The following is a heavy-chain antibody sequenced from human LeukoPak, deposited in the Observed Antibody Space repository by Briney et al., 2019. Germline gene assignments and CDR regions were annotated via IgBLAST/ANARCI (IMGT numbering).Heavy chain of an antibody. CDR3: ARDLKLPQYNWNDDEGAGVDY. CDR1: GYTFTGYY. CDR2: INPSGGST. D-gene: IGHD1-1*01. Sequence: ASVKVSCKASGYTFTGYYMHWVRQAPGQGLEWVGIINPSGGSTSYAQKFQGRVTMTRDTSTSTVYMELSSLRSEDTAVYYCARDLKLPQYNWNDDEGAGVDYWGQGTLVTVSS. V-gene: IGHV1-46*01. J-gene: IGHJ4*02.